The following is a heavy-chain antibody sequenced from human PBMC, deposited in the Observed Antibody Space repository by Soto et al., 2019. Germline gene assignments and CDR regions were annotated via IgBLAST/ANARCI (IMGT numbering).Heavy chain of an antibody. D-gene: IGHD3-10*01. CDR1: GGSISSCY. J-gene: IGHJ4*02. V-gene: IGHV4-59*01. Sequence: SETLSLTCTVSGGSISSCYWSWIRQPPGKGLEWIGYIYYSGSTNYNPSPKGRVTISVDTSKNQFSLKLSSVTAADTAVYYCARASSLYFFDYWGQGTLVTVSS. CDR2: IYYSGST. CDR3: ARASSLYFFDY.